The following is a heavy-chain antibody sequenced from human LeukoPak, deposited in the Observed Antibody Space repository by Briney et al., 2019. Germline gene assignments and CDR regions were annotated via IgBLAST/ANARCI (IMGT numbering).Heavy chain of an antibody. CDR3: RSGSYLDAFDI. CDR1: GFSVSSNY. V-gene: IGHV3-66*01. Sequence: GGSLRLSCAALGFSVSSNYMSWVRQAPGKGLEWVSTIYGDGSTYYAASVKGRFTISRDNSKNTLYLQMNSLRAEDTAVYYCRSGSYLDAFDIWGQGTMVTVSS. J-gene: IGHJ3*02. D-gene: IGHD3-10*01. CDR2: IYGDGST.